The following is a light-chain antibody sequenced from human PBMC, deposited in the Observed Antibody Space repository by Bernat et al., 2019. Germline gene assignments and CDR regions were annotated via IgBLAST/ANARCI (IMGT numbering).Light chain of an antibody. Sequence: QSALTQPASVSGSPGQSITISCTGTSSDVGGYNYVSWYQQHPGKAPKLMIYDVSERPSGVPDRFSGSKSGNTASLTVSGLQAEDEAAYYCSSFARNHNLLFGGGTNLTVL. CDR3: SSFARNHNLL. J-gene: IGLJ2*01. CDR1: SSDVGGYNY. CDR2: DVS. V-gene: IGLV2-8*01.